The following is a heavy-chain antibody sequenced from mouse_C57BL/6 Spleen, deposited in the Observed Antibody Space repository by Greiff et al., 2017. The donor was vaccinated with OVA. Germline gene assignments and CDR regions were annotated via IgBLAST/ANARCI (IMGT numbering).Heavy chain of an antibody. V-gene: IGHV1-59*01. CDR1: GYTFTSYW. CDR2: IDPSDSYT. J-gene: IGHJ2*01. Sequence: VQLQQLGAELVRPGTSVKLSCKASGYTFTSYWMHWVKQRPGQGLEWIGVIDPSDSYTNYNQKFKGKATLTVDTSSSTAYMQLSSLTSEDSAVYYCARRRDYYGSSYDYWGQGTTLTVSS. CDR3: ARRRDYYGSSYDY. D-gene: IGHD1-1*01.